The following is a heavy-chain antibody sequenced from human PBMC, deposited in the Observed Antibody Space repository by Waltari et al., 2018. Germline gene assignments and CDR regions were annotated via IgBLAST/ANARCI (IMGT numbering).Heavy chain of an antibody. Sequence: QVQLQESGPGLVKPSQTLSLTCTVSGGSISSGSYYWRWIRQAAGKGREWLGSMHTSGSTSYHPSLKGRVTISVDTSKNQVFLKLSSVTAAATAVYYCERESTADAYYFDYWGQGTLVTVSS. CDR1: GGSISSGSYY. D-gene: IGHD5-18*01. CDR3: ERESTADAYYFDY. CDR2: MHTSGST. J-gene: IGHJ4*02. V-gene: IGHV4-61*02.